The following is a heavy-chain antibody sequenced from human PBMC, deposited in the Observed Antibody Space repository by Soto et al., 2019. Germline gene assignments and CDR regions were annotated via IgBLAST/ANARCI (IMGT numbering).Heavy chain of an antibody. J-gene: IGHJ5*02. D-gene: IGHD1-7*01. CDR3: ARDRVWNWNYFFDP. CDR1: GYTFTSYG. Sequence: ASVKVSCKASGYTFTSYGISWVRQAPGQGLEWMGWISAYNGNTNYAQKLQGRVTMTTDTSTSTAYMELRSLRSDDTVVYYCARDRVWNWNYFFDPWGQGTLVTVSS. CDR2: ISAYNGNT. V-gene: IGHV1-18*01.